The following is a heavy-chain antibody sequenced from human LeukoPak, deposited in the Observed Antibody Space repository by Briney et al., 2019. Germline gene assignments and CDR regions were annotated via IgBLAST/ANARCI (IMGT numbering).Heavy chain of an antibody. V-gene: IGHV1-69*13. CDR2: IIPIFGTA. J-gene: IGHJ6*03. CDR3: ARVWSLANYGYYYYYMDV. Sequence: SVKISCKASGGTFSSYAISWVRQAPGQGLEWMGGIIPIFGTANYAQKFQGRVTITADESTSTAYMELSSLRSEDTAVYYCARVWSLANYGYYYYYMDVWGKGTTVTVSS. CDR1: GGTFSSYA. D-gene: IGHD1-7*01.